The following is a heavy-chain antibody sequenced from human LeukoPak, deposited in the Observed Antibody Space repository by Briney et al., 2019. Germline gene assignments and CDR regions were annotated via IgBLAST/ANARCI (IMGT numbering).Heavy chain of an antibody. CDR1: GFIFSSYA. D-gene: IGHD1-1*01. Sequence: PGGSLRLSCAASGFIFSSYAMTWVRQAPGKGLEWVSSISSTSYYIYYADSVKGRFTISRDSAKNSLYLQMNSLRAEDTAVYYCASRTGGGAWFQHWGQGTLVTVSS. V-gene: IGHV3-21*01. CDR3: ASRTGGGAWFQH. CDR2: ISSTSYYI. J-gene: IGHJ1*01.